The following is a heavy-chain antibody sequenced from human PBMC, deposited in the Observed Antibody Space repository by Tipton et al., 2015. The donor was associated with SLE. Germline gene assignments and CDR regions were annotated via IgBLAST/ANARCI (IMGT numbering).Heavy chain of an antibody. CDR2: IYYSRST. CDR3: ARVNVVVPAAPSAGYFQH. Sequence: TLSLTCTVSGGSISSSSYYWGWIRQPPGKGLEWIGSIYYSRSTYYNPSLKSRVTISVDTSKNQFSLKLSSVTAADTAVYYCARVNVVVPAAPSAGYFQHWGQGTLVTVSS. J-gene: IGHJ1*01. D-gene: IGHD2-2*01. CDR1: GGSISSSSYY. V-gene: IGHV4-39*07.